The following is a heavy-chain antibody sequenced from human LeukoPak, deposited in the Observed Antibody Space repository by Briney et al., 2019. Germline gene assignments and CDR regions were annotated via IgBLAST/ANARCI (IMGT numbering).Heavy chain of an antibody. Sequence: GGSLRLSCAASGFTFSSYAMSCVRQAPGKGREGGSAISGSGGSTYYADSVKGRFTISRDNSKNTLYLQMNSLRAEYTAVYYCAKEPYSSVRLFDYWGQGTLVTVSS. CDR1: GFTFSSYA. CDR2: ISGSGGST. D-gene: IGHD6-19*01. V-gene: IGHV3-23*01. CDR3: AKEPYSSVRLFDY. J-gene: IGHJ4*02.